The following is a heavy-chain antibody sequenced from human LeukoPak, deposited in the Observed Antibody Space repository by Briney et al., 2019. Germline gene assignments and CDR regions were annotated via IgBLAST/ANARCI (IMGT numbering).Heavy chain of an antibody. D-gene: IGHD2-2*01. Sequence: ASVKVSCKASGYTFTGYYMHWVRQAPGQGLEWMGWINPNSGGTNYAQKFQGMVTMTRDTSISTAYMELSRLRSDDTAVYYCARATIVVVPAAMGYWGQGTLVTVSS. CDR1: GYTFTGYY. V-gene: IGHV1-2*02. CDR2: INPNSGGT. CDR3: ARATIVVVPAAMGY. J-gene: IGHJ4*02.